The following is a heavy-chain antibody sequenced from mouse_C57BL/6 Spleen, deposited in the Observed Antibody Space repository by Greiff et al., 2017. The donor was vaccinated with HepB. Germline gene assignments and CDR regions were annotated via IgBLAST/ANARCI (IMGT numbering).Heavy chain of an antibody. V-gene: IGHV1-5*01. CDR3: TSDYYGNSRSFDY. Sequence: EVQLQESGTVLARPGASVKMSCKTSGYTFTSYWMHWVKQRPGQGLEWIGAIYPGNSDTSYNQKFKGKAKLTAVTSASTAYMELSSLTNEDSAVYYCTSDYYGNSRSFDYWGQGTTLTVSS. J-gene: IGHJ2*01. CDR2: IYPGNSDT. CDR1: GYTFTSYW. D-gene: IGHD2-1*01.